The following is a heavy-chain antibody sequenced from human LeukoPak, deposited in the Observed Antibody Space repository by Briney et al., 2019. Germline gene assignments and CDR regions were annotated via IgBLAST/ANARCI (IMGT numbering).Heavy chain of an antibody. CDR3: ARGIVVVAGASDHFDY. CDR1: GFTFSSYS. D-gene: IGHD2-15*01. J-gene: IGHJ4*02. V-gene: IGHV3-48*04. Sequence: GGSLRLSCAASGFTFSSYSMNWVRQAPGKGLEWVSYISSSSSTIYYADSVKGRLTISRDNAKNSLYLQMNSLRAEDTAVYYCARGIVVVAGASDHFDYWGQGTLITVSS. CDR2: ISSSSSTI.